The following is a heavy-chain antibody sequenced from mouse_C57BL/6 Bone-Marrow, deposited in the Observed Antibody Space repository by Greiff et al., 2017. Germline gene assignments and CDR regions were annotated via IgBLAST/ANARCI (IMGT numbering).Heavy chain of an antibody. Sequence: EVKLMESGEGLVKPGGSLKLSCAASGFTFSSYAMSWVRQTPEKRLEWVAYISSGGDYIYYADTVKGRFTISRDNARNTLYLQMSSRKSEDTAMYYCTRDGREIGYDWFAYWGQGTLVTVSA. CDR1: GFTFSSYA. D-gene: IGHD2-2*01. J-gene: IGHJ3*01. CDR3: TRDGREIGYDWFAY. CDR2: ISSGGDYI. V-gene: IGHV5-9-1*02.